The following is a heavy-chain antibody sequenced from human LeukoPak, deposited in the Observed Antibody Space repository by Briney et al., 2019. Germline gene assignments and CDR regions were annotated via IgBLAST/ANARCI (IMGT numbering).Heavy chain of an antibody. V-gene: IGHV3-30*18. CDR1: GFTFSSYG. J-gene: IGHJ3*02. CDR3: AKDYDSSGWAAFDI. Sequence: GESLKISCAASGFTFSSYGMHWVRQAPGKGLEWVAVMSFDGSHKSYADSVKGRFAVSRDNSKNTLYLQMNSLRAEDTAVYYCAKDYDSSGWAAFDIWGQGTMVTVSS. CDR2: MSFDGSHK. D-gene: IGHD3-22*01.